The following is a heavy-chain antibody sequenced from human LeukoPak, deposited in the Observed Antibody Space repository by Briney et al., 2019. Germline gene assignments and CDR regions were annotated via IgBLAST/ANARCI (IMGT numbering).Heavy chain of an antibody. J-gene: IGHJ6*04. CDR1: GFTFSNYA. V-gene: IGHV3-64D*06. CDR3: VKAVSTTGTSRGYYYYGMDV. Sequence: GGSLRLSCSASGFTFSNYAMHWVRQAPGKGLEYVSAISSNGGSTYYADSVKGRFTISRDNSKNTLYLQMSSLRAEDTAVYYCVKAVSTTGTSRGYYYYGMDVWGKGTTVTVSS. D-gene: IGHD1-1*01. CDR2: ISSNGGST.